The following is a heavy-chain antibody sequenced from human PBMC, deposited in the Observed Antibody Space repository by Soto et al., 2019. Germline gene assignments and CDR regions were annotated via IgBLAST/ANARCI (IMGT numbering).Heavy chain of an antibody. D-gene: IGHD3-10*01. CDR1: GFTFSSYS. Sequence: EVQLVESGGGLVKPGGSLRLSCAASGFTFSSYSMNWVRQAPGKGLEWVSSISSSSSYIYYADSVKGRFTISRDNAKNSRCLQMNSLRAEDTAVYYCARDGMVRGVPNDYWGQGTLVTVSS. CDR3: ARDGMVRGVPNDY. J-gene: IGHJ4*02. CDR2: ISSSSSYI. V-gene: IGHV3-21*01.